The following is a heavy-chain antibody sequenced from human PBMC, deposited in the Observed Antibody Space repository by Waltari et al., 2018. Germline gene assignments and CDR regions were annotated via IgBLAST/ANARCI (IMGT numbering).Heavy chain of an antibody. D-gene: IGHD2-2*01. Sequence: GYTFTGYYMHWVRQAPGQGLEWMGRINPNSGGTNYAQKFQGRVTMTRDTFISTAYMELSRLRSDDTAVYYCARSPANSCFDYWGQGTLVTVSS. CDR2: INPNSGGT. J-gene: IGHJ4*02. V-gene: IGHV1-2*06. CDR1: GYTFTGYY. CDR3: ARSPANSCFDY.